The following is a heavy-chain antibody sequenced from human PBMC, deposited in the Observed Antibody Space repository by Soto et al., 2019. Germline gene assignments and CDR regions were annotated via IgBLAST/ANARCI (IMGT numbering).Heavy chain of an antibody. V-gene: IGHV3-30-3*01. CDR3: ASTVVPAAITPPWFDP. J-gene: IGHJ5*02. CDR2: ISYDGSNK. D-gene: IGHD2-2*01. CDR1: GFTFSSYA. Sequence: GGSLRLSCAASGFTFSSYAMHWVRQAPGKGLEWVAVISYDGSNKYYADYVKGRFTISRDNSKNTLYLQMNSLRAEDTAVYYCASTVVPAAITPPWFDPWGQGTLVTVSS.